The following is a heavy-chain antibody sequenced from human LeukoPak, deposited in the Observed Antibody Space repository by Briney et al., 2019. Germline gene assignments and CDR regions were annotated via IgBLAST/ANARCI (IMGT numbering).Heavy chain of an antibody. CDR3: ARFSSNWYTSFDY. CDR2: INPSGAST. D-gene: IGHD6-13*01. V-gene: IGHV1-46*01. CDR1: GYTFTSYY. Sequence: AAVKVSCKASGYTFTSYYMHWVRQTPGQGLEWMGIINPSGASTGYAQKFQGRVTMTCDTSTTTVYKELSSLRSEDTAVYYCARFSSNWYTSFDYWGQGTLVTVSS. J-gene: IGHJ4*02.